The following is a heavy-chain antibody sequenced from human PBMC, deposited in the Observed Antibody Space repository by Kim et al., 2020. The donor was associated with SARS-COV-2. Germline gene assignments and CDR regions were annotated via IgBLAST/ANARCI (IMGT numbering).Heavy chain of an antibody. CDR2: TYYRSKWYN. J-gene: IGHJ4*02. D-gene: IGHD6-13*01. Sequence: SQTPSLTCAISGDSVSSNSAAWNWIRQSPSRGLEWLGRTYYRSKWYNDYAVSVKSRITINPDTSKNQFSLQLNSVTPEDTAVYYCAREGGRDSSSWGGYYFDYWGQGTLVTVSS. V-gene: IGHV6-1*01. CDR3: AREGGRDSSSWGGYYFDY. CDR1: GDSVSSNSAA.